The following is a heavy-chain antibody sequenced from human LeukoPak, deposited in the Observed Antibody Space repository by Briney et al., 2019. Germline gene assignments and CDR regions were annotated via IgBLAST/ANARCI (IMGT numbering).Heavy chain of an antibody. V-gene: IGHV3-66*01. Sequence: YPGGSLRLSCAASGFTVSSNYMSWVRQAPGKGLEWVSVIYSGGSTYYADSVKGRFTISRDNSKNTLYLQMNSLRAEDTAVYYCARVWSDGYYYDSSGSPDWFDPWGQGTLVTVSS. CDR3: ARVWSDGYYYDSSGSPDWFDP. J-gene: IGHJ5*02. D-gene: IGHD3-22*01. CDR1: GFTVSSNY. CDR2: IYSGGST.